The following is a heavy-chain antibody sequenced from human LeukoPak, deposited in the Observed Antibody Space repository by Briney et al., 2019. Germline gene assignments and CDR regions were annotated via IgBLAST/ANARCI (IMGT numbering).Heavy chain of an antibody. CDR3: ARDEAYSGYDLPPSFDY. CDR1: GYTFTGYY. Sequence: ASVKVSCKASGYTFTGYYMHWVRQAPGQGLEWMGWINPNSGGTNYAQKFQGRVTMTTDTSTSTAYMELRSLRSDDTAMYYCARDEAYSGYDLPPSFDYWGQGTLVTVSS. CDR2: INPNSGGT. J-gene: IGHJ4*02. D-gene: IGHD5-12*01. V-gene: IGHV1-2*02.